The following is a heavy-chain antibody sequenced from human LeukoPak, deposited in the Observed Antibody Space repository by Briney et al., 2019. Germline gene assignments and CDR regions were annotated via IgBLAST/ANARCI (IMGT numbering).Heavy chain of an antibody. CDR2: IYTSGST. J-gene: IGHJ3*02. Sequence: PSETLSLTCTVSGGSISSGNYYWSWIRQPAGKGLEWIGRIYTSGSTNYNPSLKSRVTMSVDTSKNQFSLKLSSVTAADTAVYYCARELTVTTWYAFDIWGQGTMVTVSS. V-gene: IGHV4-61*02. D-gene: IGHD4-17*01. CDR3: ARELTVTTWYAFDI. CDR1: GGSISSGNYY.